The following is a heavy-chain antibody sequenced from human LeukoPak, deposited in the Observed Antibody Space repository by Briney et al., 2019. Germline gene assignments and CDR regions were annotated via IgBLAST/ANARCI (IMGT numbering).Heavy chain of an antibody. J-gene: IGHJ4*02. V-gene: IGHV3-30*04. D-gene: IGHD1-26*01. CDR2: LGSNEGTI. CDR3: ARANQAGGTSFDF. Sequence: GGSLRLSCVAAGFTFTDHSMHWVRQAPGKGLEGGAVLGSNEGTIFYEDSLKGRFTGSRDNSKTTVYLQMNSLRDEDTVFYYGARANQAGGTSFDFWGQGSLVSVSS. CDR1: GFTFTDHS.